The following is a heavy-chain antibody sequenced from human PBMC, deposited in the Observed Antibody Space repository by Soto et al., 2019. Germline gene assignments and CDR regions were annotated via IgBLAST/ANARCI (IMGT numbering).Heavy chain of an antibody. CDR3: ARVLIAVAGDRSDPYKYYFDY. J-gene: IGHJ4*02. CDR2: INPNSGGT. CDR1: GYTFTGYY. D-gene: IGHD6-19*01. Sequence: GASVKVSCKASGYTFTGYYMHWVRQAPGQGLEWMGWINPNSGGTNYAQKFQGWVTMTRDTSISTAYMELSRLRSDDTAVYYCARVLIAVAGDRSDPYKYYFDYWGQGTLVTVSS. V-gene: IGHV1-2*04.